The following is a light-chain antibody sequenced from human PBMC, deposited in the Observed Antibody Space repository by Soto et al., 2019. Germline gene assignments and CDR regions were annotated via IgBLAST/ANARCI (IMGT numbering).Light chain of an antibody. Sequence: QTVVTQEPSLTVSPGETVTLTCASNTGAVTSGYYPTWFQQKPGQPPRILIFSANNRHSWTPARFSGSLLGGKAALPLSGVQPEDEAEYYCLLYYGGARVFGGGTQLTVL. CDR1: TGAVTSGYY. J-gene: IGLJ3*02. CDR2: SAN. CDR3: LLYYGGARV. V-gene: IGLV7-43*01.